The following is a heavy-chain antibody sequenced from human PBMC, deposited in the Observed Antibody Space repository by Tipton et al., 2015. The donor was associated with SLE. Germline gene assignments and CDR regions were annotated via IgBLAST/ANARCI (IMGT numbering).Heavy chain of an antibody. CDR3: AKAPRRRINMVRGIWVDAFDM. J-gene: IGHJ3*02. D-gene: IGHD3-10*01. Sequence: TLFLTCSVSGDSISNYYWNWIRQFPGKELEWIGYFYRSGSTNYNPSLKSRVTASVDTSKNEFYLKLTSVTAADTAVYYCAKAPRRRINMVRGIWVDAFDMWGQGTKVIVSS. V-gene: IGHV4-59*01. CDR2: FYRSGST. CDR1: GDSISNYY.